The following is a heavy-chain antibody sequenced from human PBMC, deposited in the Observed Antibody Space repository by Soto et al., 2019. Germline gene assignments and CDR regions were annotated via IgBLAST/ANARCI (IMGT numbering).Heavy chain of an antibody. Sequence: SETLSLTCAVYGGSFSGYYWSWIRQPPGKGLEWIGEINHSGSTNYNPSLKSRVTISVDTSKNQFSLKLSSVTAADTAVYYCARPITIFGVVIPWFDPWGQGTLVTVSS. CDR3: ARPITIFGVVIPWFDP. V-gene: IGHV4-34*01. D-gene: IGHD3-3*01. CDR1: GGSFSGYY. CDR2: INHSGST. J-gene: IGHJ5*02.